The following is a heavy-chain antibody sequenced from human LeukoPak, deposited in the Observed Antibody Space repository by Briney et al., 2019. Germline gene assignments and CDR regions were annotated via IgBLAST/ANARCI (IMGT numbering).Heavy chain of an antibody. J-gene: IGHJ5*02. D-gene: IGHD6-19*01. Sequence: GASVKVSCKASGGSFSSYVITWVRQATGQGLEWMGWMNPNSGNTGYARKFQGRVTMTRNTSISTAYMELSSLRSEDTAVYYCARGSSSGWYWFDPWGQGTLVTVSS. V-gene: IGHV1-8*01. CDR2: MNPNSGNT. CDR3: ARGSSSGWYWFDP. CDR1: GGSFSSYV.